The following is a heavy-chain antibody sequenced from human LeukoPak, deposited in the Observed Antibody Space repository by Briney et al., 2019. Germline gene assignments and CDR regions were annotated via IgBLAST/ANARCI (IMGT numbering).Heavy chain of an antibody. CDR2: ISGSGGST. V-gene: IGHV3-23*01. Sequence: GGSLRLSCAASGVTFSSYAMSWVRQAPGKGLEWVSAISGSGGSTYYADSVKGRFTISRDNSKNTLYLQMNSLRAEDTAVYYCAKGERSYYGMDVWGQGTTVTVSS. CDR1: GVTFSSYA. CDR3: AKGERSYYGMDV. J-gene: IGHJ6*02. D-gene: IGHD1-1*01.